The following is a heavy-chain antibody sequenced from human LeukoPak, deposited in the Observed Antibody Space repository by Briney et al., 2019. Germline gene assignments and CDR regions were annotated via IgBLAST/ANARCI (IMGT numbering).Heavy chain of an antibody. CDR2: ISYDGSNK. CDR3: ASRVSYDY. D-gene: IGHD5/OR15-5a*01. V-gene: IGHV3-30-3*01. CDR1: GFTFSSYA. J-gene: IGHJ4*02. Sequence: GGSLRLSCAASGFTFSSYAMHWVRQAPGKGLEWVAVISYDGSNKYYADSVKGRFTISRDNSKNTLYLQMNSLRAEDTAVYYCASRVSYDYWGQGTLVTVSS.